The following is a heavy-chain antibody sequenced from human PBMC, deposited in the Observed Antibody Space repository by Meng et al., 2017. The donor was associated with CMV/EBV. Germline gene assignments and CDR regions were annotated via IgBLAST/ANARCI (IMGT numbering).Heavy chain of an antibody. CDR1: GSISSSSYY. CDR2: IYYSEST. CDR3: ARDVQGVVVPAEWFDP. D-gene: IGHD2-2*01. V-gene: IGHV4-39*07. Sequence: GSISSSSYYWGWISQPPGEGLEWIGSIYYSESTYYNPSLKSRITISVDTSKNQFSLKLSSVTAADTAVYYCARDVQGVVVPAEWFDPWGQGTLVTVSS. J-gene: IGHJ5*02.